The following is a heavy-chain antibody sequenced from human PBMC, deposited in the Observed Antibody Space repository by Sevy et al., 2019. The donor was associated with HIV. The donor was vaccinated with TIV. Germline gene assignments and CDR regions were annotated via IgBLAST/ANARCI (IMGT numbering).Heavy chain of an antibody. J-gene: IGHJ1*01. CDR1: GFTFSRYS. Sequence: GSLRLSCAASGFTFSRYSMHWVRQAPGKGLEWVATISFDASNKHYADSVKGRFTISRDNFQNSLFLQMNSLRPEDTTVYYCALERLSSDVAEYFQNWGQGTLVTVSS. D-gene: IGHD1-1*01. V-gene: IGHV3-30*04. CDR3: ALERLSSDVAEYFQN. CDR2: ISFDASNK.